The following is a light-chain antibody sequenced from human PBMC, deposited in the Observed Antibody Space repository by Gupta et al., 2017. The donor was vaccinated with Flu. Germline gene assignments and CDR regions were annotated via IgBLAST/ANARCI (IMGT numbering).Light chain of an antibody. J-gene: IGKJ4*01. V-gene: IGKV1-39*01. Sequence: PSSLSASVGDRVTITCRASQTISSYVNWYQQKPGKAPKLLIYAASSLQSGVPSRFSGGGSGTDFTLTVSSLQPEDFATYYCQQSYSTPLTFGGGTKVEIK. CDR1: QTISSY. CDR3: QQSYSTPLT. CDR2: AAS.